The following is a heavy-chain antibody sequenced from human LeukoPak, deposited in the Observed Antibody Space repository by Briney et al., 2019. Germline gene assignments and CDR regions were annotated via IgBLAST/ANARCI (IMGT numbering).Heavy chain of an antibody. CDR1: GYTFTSYA. D-gene: IGHD2-2*01. CDR3: ARVQSAYCSSSSCYGGYFDY. J-gene: IGHJ4*02. V-gene: IGHV1-3*01. Sequence: ASVKVSCMASGYTFTSYAMHWVRQAPGQRPEWMGWINAGNGNTKYSQKFQGRVTITRDTSASTAYMELSSLRPEDTAVYYCARVQSAYCSSSSCYGGYFDYWGQGTLVTVSS. CDR2: INAGNGNT.